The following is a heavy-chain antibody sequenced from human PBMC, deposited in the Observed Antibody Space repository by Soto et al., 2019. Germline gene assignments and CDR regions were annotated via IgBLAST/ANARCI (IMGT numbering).Heavy chain of an antibody. CDR2: ISYDGSNK. J-gene: IGHJ4*02. CDR3: AKDWRSDPGPDY. Sequence: HWVRQAPGKGLEWVAVISYDGSNKYYADSVKGRFTISRDNSKNTLYLQMNSLRAEDTAVYYCAKDWRSDPGPDYWGQGTLVTVSS. V-gene: IGHV3-30*18.